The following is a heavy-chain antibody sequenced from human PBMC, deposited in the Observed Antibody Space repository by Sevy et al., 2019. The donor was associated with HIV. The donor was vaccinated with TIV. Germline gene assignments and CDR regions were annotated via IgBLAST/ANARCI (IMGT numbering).Heavy chain of an antibody. CDR3: ARKAPREPLDY. V-gene: IGHV4-38-2*02. CDR2: IYHSGST. Sequence: SETLSLTCTVSGYSISSGYYWGWIRQPPGKGLEWIGSIYHSGSTYYNPSLKSRVTISVDTSKNQFSLKLSSVTAADTAVYYCARKAPREPLDYWGQGTLVTVSS. CDR1: GYSISSGYY. J-gene: IGHJ4*02.